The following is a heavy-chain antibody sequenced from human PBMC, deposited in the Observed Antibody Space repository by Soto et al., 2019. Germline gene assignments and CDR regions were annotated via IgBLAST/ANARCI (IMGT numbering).Heavy chain of an antibody. CDR1: GYTFAAYY. CDR3: ARDPDYGDYWGYFFDS. Sequence: QVQLVQSGAEVKKPGASVKVSCKTSGYTFAAYYIHWIRQAPGQGLEWMGWINPPSGGTVYAQNFQDRVTMPRDPSISTAYMELRRLNSDDTAGDYCARDPDYGDYWGYFFDSWGQGTPVTVSS. D-gene: IGHD4-17*01. CDR2: INPPSGGT. J-gene: IGHJ4*02. V-gene: IGHV1-2*02.